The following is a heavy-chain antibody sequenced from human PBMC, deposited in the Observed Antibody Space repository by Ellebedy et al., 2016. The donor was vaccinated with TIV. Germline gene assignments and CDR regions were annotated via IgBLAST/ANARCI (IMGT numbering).Heavy chain of an antibody. CDR1: GGSFSGYY. D-gene: IGHD5-18*01. V-gene: IGHV4-34*01. J-gene: IGHJ4*02. CDR2: INHSGST. CDR3: ARCPGDTAMVTCYFDY. Sequence: MPGGSLRLSCAVYGGSFSGYYWSWIRQSPGKGLEWIGEINHSGSTNYNPSLKSRVTVSVDTSKNQFSLKLSSVTAADTAVYYCARCPGDTAMVTCYFDYWGQGTLVTVSS.